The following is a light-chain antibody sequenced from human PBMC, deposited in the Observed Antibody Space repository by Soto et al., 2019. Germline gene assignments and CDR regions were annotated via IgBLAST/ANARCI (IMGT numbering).Light chain of an antibody. J-gene: IGKJ2*01. V-gene: IGKV1-39*01. Sequence: DIQMTQSPSSLSASVGDRVSFHCRASHNISSFLNWYQQKPGKAPHALIYGTSGLHRGVPSRFSGSGSGTDFTLTISSLQPEDFATYFCQQSDSIPRTFGQGTRLEIK. CDR1: HNISSF. CDR3: QQSDSIPRT. CDR2: GTS.